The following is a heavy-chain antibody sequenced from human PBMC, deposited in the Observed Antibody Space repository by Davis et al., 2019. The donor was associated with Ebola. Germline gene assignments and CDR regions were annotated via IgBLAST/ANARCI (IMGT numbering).Heavy chain of an antibody. V-gene: IGHV4-59*08. CDR2: IYYSGST. J-gene: IGHJ6*02. Sequence: MPSETLSLTCSVSGDSLSGFYWSWIRQPPGKGLEWIGYIYYSGSTNYNPSLKSRVTISVDTSKNQISLKLSSVTAADTAVYYCARVGNPYYYGMDVWGQGTTVTVSS. D-gene: IGHD7-27*01. CDR1: GDSLSGFY. CDR3: ARVGNPYYYGMDV.